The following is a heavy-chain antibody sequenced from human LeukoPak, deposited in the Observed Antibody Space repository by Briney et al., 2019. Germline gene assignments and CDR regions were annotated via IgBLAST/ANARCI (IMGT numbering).Heavy chain of an antibody. CDR3: AKAQSGYSDLEY. J-gene: IGHJ4*02. D-gene: IGHD4-17*01. CDR1: GFTFSSYA. V-gene: IGHV3-23*01. Sequence: GGSLRLSCAASGFTFSSYAMSWVRQAPGKGLEWVSVISGSGGTTYYADSVKGRFTISRDNSKNTLYMQMNSLRAEDTAVYYCAKAQSGYSDLEYWGQGSLVTISS. CDR2: ISGSGGTT.